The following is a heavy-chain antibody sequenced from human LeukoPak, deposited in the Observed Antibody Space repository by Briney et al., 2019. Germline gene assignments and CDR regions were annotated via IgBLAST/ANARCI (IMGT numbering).Heavy chain of an antibody. CDR2: ISGSGGST. D-gene: IGHD3-22*01. CDR1: GFTLSSYA. Sequence: GGSLRLSCAASGFTLSSYAMSWVRQAPGKGLEWVSAISGSGGSTYYADSVKGRFTISRDNSKNTLYLQMNSLRAEDTAVYYCAKVSYDSSGFWFDPWGQGTLVTVSS. CDR3: AKVSYDSSGFWFDP. V-gene: IGHV3-23*01. J-gene: IGHJ5*02.